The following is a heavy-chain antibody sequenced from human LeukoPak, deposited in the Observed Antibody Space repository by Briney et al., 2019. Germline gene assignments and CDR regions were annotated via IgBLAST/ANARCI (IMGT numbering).Heavy chain of an antibody. CDR2: IRYDGSNK. J-gene: IGHJ4*02. D-gene: IGHD1-26*01. CDR1: GFTFSSYG. V-gene: IGHV3-30*02. Sequence: PGRSLRLSCAASGFTFSSYGMHWVRQAPGKGLEWVAFIRYDGSNKYYADSVKGRFTISRDNSKNTLYLQMNSLRAEDTAVYYCAKDEEWELLPNSVDYWGQGTLVTVSS. CDR3: AKDEEWELLPNSVDY.